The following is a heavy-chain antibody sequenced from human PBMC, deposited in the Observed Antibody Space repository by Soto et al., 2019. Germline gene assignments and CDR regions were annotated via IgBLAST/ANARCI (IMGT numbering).Heavy chain of an antibody. V-gene: IGHV1-18*01. CDR1: GYTFSSYV. D-gene: IGHD6-25*01. CDR3: ARGGRRLGWFDP. Sequence: QVQLMQSRPEVKTPGASVKLSCKASGYTFSSYVITWVRQAPGQGLEWMGWISPFNYNTNYAQKFQGRVTMTTDTSTNTAYMDLRGLRSNDPAVYYCARGGRRLGWFDPWGQGTLVTVSS. CDR2: ISPFNYNT. J-gene: IGHJ5*02.